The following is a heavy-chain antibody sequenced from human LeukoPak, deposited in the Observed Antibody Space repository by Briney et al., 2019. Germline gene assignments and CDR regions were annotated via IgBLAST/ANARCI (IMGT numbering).Heavy chain of an antibody. J-gene: IGHJ4*02. CDR1: GYTFTSYD. D-gene: IGHD3-9*01. CDR3: ARDGLGLRYFDWLAPDY. CDR2: MNPNSGNT. Sequence: ASVKVSCKASGYTFTSYDINWVRQATGQGLEWMGWMNPNSGNTNYAQKLQGRVTMTTDTSTSTAYMELRSLRSDDTAVYYCARDGLGLRYFDWLAPDYWGQGTLVTVSS. V-gene: IGHV1-18*01.